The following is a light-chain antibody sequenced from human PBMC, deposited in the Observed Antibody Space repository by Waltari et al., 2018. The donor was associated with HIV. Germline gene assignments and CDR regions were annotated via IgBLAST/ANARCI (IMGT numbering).Light chain of an antibody. Sequence: QSALTQPPSASGSPGQPVTIACTGTSSDVGGYNYVSWYQQYPGQAPNLMIYEVTKRPSGVPDRFSGSKSGNTASLTVSGLQAEDEADYYCSSYAGSNNYVVFGGGTRLTVL. V-gene: IGLV2-8*01. CDR1: SSDVGGYNY. J-gene: IGLJ2*01. CDR2: EVT. CDR3: SSYAGSNNYVV.